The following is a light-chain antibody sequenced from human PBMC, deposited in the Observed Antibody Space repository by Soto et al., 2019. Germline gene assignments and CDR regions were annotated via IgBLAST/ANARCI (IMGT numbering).Light chain of an antibody. V-gene: IGLV2-14*01. CDR3: SSYTSSSTYV. J-gene: IGLJ1*01. CDR1: SSDVGAYNY. Sequence: QSVLTQPASVSGSPGQSITISCTGTSSDVGAYNYVSWYQQHPGKAPKLMIYEVSNRPSGVSNRCSGSKSGNTASLTISVLQAEYEADYHCSSYTSSSTYVFGTGTKVTVL. CDR2: EVS.